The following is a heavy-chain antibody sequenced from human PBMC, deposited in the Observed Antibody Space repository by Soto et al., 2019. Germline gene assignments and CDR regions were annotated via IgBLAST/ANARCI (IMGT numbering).Heavy chain of an antibody. CDR2: IYYSGRT. CDR3: ATSTVAASNGMDV. Sequence: QVQLQESGPGLVKPSQTLSLTCTVSGGSISSGGYYWSWIRQHPGKGLEWIGYIYYSGRTYYNPSLKSRVTISVDTSKNQFSLKLSSVTAADTAVYYCATSTVAASNGMDVWGQGTTVTVSS. D-gene: IGHD6-25*01. V-gene: IGHV4-31*03. CDR1: GGSISSGGYY. J-gene: IGHJ6*02.